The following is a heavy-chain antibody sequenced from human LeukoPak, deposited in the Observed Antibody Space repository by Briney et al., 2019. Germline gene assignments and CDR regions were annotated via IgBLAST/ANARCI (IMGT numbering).Heavy chain of an antibody. CDR2: IYYSETT. CDR1: GGSITRNY. J-gene: IGHJ2*01. V-gene: IGHV4-59*13. CDR3: ARGSTSLL. Sequence: PSETLSLTCTVSGGSITRNYWNWIRQPPGKGLEWIGNIYYSETTNYNPSLKSRVSISVDTSKDLLSLKLTSVTAADTAVYYCARGSTSLLWGRGTLDTVSS. D-gene: IGHD2/OR15-2a*01.